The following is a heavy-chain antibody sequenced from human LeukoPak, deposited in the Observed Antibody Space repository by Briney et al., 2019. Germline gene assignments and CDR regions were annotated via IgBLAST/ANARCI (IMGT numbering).Heavy chain of an antibody. CDR1: GGSISSGGYY. D-gene: IGHD3-10*01. V-gene: IGHV4-31*03. CDR2: IYYSGST. Sequence: PLETLSLTCTVSGGSISSGGYYWSWIRQHPGKGLEWIGYIYYSGSTYYNPSLKSRVTISVDTSKNQFSLKLSSVTAADTAVYYCARGGARELWFGELPRVGGMDVWGQGTTVTVSS. CDR3: ARGGARELWFGELPRVGGMDV. J-gene: IGHJ6*02.